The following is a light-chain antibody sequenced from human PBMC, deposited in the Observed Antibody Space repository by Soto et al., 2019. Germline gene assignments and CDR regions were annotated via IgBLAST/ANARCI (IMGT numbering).Light chain of an antibody. J-gene: IGKJ3*01. CDR3: HQYYGTPPT. Sequence: EIVLTQSPGTLSLSPGERATLSCRASQTVSSSYLAWFQQKPGQAPRLLIYGASYRATGIPDRFSGSGSGTDFTFTISSLQPEDVAVYYCHQYYGTPPTFGPGTKVDIK. CDR2: GAS. CDR1: QTVSSSY. V-gene: IGKV3-20*01.